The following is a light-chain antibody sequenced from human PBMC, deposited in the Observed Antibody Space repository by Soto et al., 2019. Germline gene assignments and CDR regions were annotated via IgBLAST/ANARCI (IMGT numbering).Light chain of an antibody. CDR2: GGS. Sequence: DIVLTQSPGTLSLSPGERATLYCRASQSVSSNHLAWYQQKPGQAPRLLIYGGSSRATGIPVRFSGSGSETDFTLTITRLEPEDFAVYYCQQRSNWPPITFGQGTRLENK. CDR1: QSVSSNH. J-gene: IGKJ5*01. V-gene: IGKV3D-20*02. CDR3: QQRSNWPPIT.